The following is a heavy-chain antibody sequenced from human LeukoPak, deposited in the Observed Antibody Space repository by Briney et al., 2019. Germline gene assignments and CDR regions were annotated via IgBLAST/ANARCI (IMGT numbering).Heavy chain of an antibody. CDR2: ISYDGSDK. CDR3: ARNKHDSSGKIFDY. D-gene: IGHD3-22*01. Sequence: GGSLRLSCAASRFTFSSYAMHWVRQAPGKGLEWVIVISYDGSDKYYSDSVRGRFTISRDNSKNTLYLQMNSLRAEDTAVYYCARNKHDSSGKIFDYWGQGTLLTVSS. J-gene: IGHJ4*02. CDR1: RFTFSSYA. V-gene: IGHV3-30-3*01.